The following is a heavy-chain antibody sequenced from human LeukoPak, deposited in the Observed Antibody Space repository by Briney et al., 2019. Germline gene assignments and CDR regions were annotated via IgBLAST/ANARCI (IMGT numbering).Heavy chain of an antibody. CDR1: GFPFAPFW. CDR3: ARDNSGRNYFEY. J-gene: IGHJ4*02. D-gene: IGHD6-19*01. V-gene: IGHV3-7*05. Sequence: PGGSLRLSCAASGFPFAPFWMTWVRQAPGKGPEFVATMNRDGSEVAYGNSVRGRFTISRDNAKNSLYLQMNSLRDEDTAVYYCARDNSGRNYFEYWGQGTLVTVSS. CDR2: MNRDGSEV.